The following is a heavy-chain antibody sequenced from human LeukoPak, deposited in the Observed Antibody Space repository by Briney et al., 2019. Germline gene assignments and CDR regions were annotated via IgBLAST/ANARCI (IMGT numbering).Heavy chain of an antibody. J-gene: IGHJ5*02. CDR1: GGXIGSYY. Sequence: SETLSLTCTVSGGXIGSYYCSWVRQPAGKGLEWIGRIYTSGSTNYNPSLKSRVTMSIDTSENQFSLKLSSVTAADTAVYYCARGGVGYCSGGNCEFDPWGQGTLVTVSS. CDR2: IYTSGST. CDR3: ARGGVGYCSGGNCEFDP. D-gene: IGHD2-15*01. V-gene: IGHV4-4*07.